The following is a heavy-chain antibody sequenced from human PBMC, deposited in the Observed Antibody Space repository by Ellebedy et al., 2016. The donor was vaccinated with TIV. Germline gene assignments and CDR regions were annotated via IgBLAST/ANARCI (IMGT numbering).Heavy chain of an antibody. V-gene: IGHV1-2*02. D-gene: IGHD4-11*01. Sequence: ASVKVSXKASRYTFTGYYMHWVRQAPGQGLEWMGWINPNSGGTNYAQKFQGRVTMTRDTSISTAYMELSRLRSDDTAVYYCARLGGYSNSPNWFDPWGQGTLVTVSS. J-gene: IGHJ5*02. CDR2: INPNSGGT. CDR3: ARLGGYSNSPNWFDP. CDR1: RYTFTGYY.